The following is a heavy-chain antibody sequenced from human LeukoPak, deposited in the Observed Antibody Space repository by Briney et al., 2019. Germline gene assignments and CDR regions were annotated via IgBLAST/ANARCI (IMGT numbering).Heavy chain of an antibody. Sequence: PGGSLRLSCAASGFDFSSNWMHWVRRAPGKGLEWVANIKQDGSEKNYVDSVKGRFTISRDNAKNSLYLQMNNLRVEDTAMYYCAGGTGFIIKDWGQGTLVTVSS. CDR1: GFDFSSNW. D-gene: IGHD3-9*01. CDR3: AGGTGFIIKD. CDR2: IKQDGSEK. V-gene: IGHV3-7*03. J-gene: IGHJ4*02.